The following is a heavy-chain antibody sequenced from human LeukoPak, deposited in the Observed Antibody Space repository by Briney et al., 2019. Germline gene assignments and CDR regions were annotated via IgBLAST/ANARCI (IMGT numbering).Heavy chain of an antibody. V-gene: IGHV3-11*01. CDR2: ISSSGSTI. J-gene: IGHJ4*02. CDR3: ASRNSYGYRY. D-gene: IGHD5-18*01. Sequence: GGSLRLSCAASGFTFSDYYMSWLRQVPGKGLEWVSYISSSGSTIYYADSVKGRFTIPRDNAKNSLYPQMNSLRDEDTAVYYCASRNSYGYRYWGPGTLVTVS. CDR1: GFTFSDYY.